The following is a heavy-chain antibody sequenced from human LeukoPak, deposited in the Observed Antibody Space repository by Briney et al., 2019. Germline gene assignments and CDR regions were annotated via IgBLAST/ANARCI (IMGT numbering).Heavy chain of an antibody. CDR1: GFTFSSYA. D-gene: IGHD6-19*01. J-gene: IGHJ4*02. Sequence: AGGSLRLSCVASGFTFSSYAMSWVRQAPGKELEWVSVNSAAKSGTHYADSVKGRFTISRDNSKNTLYLQMNSLRVDDTAVYYCAKGGRDRSGWNRNYYDYWGQGTLVTVSS. V-gene: IGHV3-23*01. CDR2: NSAAKSGT. CDR3: AKGGRDRSGWNRNYYDY.